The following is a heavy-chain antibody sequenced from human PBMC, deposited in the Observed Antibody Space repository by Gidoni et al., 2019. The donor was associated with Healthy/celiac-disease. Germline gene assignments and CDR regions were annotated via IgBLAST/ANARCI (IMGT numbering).Heavy chain of an antibody. D-gene: IGHD3-22*01. CDR3: TTDASSGASFDY. V-gene: IGHV3-15*01. J-gene: IGHJ4*02. CDR2: IKSKTDGGTT. CDR1: GFTFSNAW. Sequence: EVQLVESGGGLVKPGGSLRLSCAASGFTFSNAWMSWVRQAPGKGLEWVGRIKSKTDGGTTDYAAPVKGRFTISRDDSKNTLYLQMNSLKTEDTAVYYCTTDASSGASFDYWGQGTLVTVSS.